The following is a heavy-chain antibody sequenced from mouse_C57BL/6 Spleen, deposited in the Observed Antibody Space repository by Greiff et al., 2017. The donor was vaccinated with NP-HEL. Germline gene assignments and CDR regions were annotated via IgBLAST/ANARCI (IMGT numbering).Heavy chain of an antibody. CDR2: IHPNSGST. CDR3: ARPGGGYYAMDY. CDR1: GYTFTSYW. J-gene: IGHJ4*01. D-gene: IGHD1-1*02. Sequence: VQLQQPGAELVKPGASVKLSCKASGYTFTSYWMHWVKQRPGQGLEWIGMIHPNSGSTNYNEKFKSKATLTVDKSSSTAYMQLSSLTSEDSAVYYCARPGGGYYAMDYWGQGTSVTVSS. V-gene: IGHV1-64*01.